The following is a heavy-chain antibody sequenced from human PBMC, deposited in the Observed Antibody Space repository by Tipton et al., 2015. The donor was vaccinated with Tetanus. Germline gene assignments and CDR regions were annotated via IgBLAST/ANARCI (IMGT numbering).Heavy chain of an antibody. V-gene: IGHV5-51*01. CDR2: IYPGDSDT. CDR3: ASSRIAAAGDWYFDL. D-gene: IGHD6-13*01. Sequence: VQLVQSGAEVKKPGESLKISCKGSGYSLTSYWIGWVRQMPGKGLEWMRIIYPGDSDTRYSPSFQGQVTISADKSISTAYLQWSSLKASDTAMYYCASSRIAAAGDWYFDLWGRGTLVTVSS. J-gene: IGHJ2*01. CDR1: GYSLTSYW.